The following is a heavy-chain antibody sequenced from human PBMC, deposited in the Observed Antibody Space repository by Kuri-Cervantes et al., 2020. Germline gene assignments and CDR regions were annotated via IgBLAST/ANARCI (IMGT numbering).Heavy chain of an antibody. D-gene: IGHD3-10*01. CDR1: GFTFSSYS. J-gene: IGHJ4*02. Sequence: GGSLRLSCAASGFTFSSYSMNWVRQAPGKGLEWVSSISSSSSYIYYADSVKGRFTISRDNAKNSLYLQMNSLRAEDTAVYYCARGFREFTENDYWGQGTLVTVSS. CDR3: ARGFREFTENDY. V-gene: IGHV3-21*04. CDR2: ISSSSSYI.